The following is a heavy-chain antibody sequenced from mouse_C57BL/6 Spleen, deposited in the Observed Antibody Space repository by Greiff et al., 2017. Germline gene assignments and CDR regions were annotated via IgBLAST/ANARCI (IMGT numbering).Heavy chain of an antibody. J-gene: IGHJ2*01. Sequence: QVQLQQSGAELVKPGASVKISCKASGYAFSSYWMNWVKQRPGKGLEWIGQIYPGDGDTNYNGKFKGKATLTADKSSSTAYMQLSSLTSEDSAVYFYARGYYYGSLDYWGQGTTLTVSS. CDR3: ARGYYYGSLDY. V-gene: IGHV1-80*01. CDR1: GYAFSSYW. D-gene: IGHD1-1*01. CDR2: IYPGDGDT.